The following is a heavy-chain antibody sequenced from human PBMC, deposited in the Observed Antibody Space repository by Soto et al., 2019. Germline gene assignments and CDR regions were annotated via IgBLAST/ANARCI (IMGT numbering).Heavy chain of an antibody. V-gene: IGHV1-3*01. J-gene: IGHJ4*02. CDR1: GYTFTSYA. D-gene: IGHD4-17*01. Sequence: QVQLVQSGAEVKKPGASVKVSCKASGYTFTSYAMHWVRQAPGQRLEWMGWINAGNGNTKYSQKFQGRVTITRDTSASTAYMELSSLRSEDTAVYYCAREDGDYVAFDYWSQGPLVTVSS. CDR2: INAGNGNT. CDR3: AREDGDYVAFDY.